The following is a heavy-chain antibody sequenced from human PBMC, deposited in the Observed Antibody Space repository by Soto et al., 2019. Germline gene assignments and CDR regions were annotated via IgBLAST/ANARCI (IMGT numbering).Heavy chain of an antibody. D-gene: IGHD6-19*01. CDR3: ARDSLGQWLVQGQGGTYYYGMDV. V-gene: IGHV1-2*04. CDR1: GYTFTGYY. CDR2: INPNSGGT. Sequence: QVQLVQSGAEVKKPGASVKVSCKASGYTFTGYYMHWVRQAPGQGLEWMGWINPNSGGTNYAQKFQGWVTMTRDTSISTAYMELSRLRSDDTAVYYCARDSLGQWLVQGQGGTYYYGMDVWVQGTTVTVSS. J-gene: IGHJ6*02.